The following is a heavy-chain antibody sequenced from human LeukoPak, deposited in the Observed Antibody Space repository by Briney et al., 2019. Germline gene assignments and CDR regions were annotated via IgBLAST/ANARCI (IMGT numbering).Heavy chain of an antibody. CDR2: IDPSDSYT. V-gene: IGHV5-10-1*01. CDR3: ARHYYDILSAFDI. CDR1: GYXFTTYW. J-gene: IGHJ3*02. Sequence: GESLKISCNGSGYXFTTYWISWVRQMPGKGLEWIGRIDPSDSYTKYSPSFQGHVTISADKSISTAYLQWSRLKASDTAMYYCARHYYDILSAFDIWGQGTMVTVSS. D-gene: IGHD3-22*01.